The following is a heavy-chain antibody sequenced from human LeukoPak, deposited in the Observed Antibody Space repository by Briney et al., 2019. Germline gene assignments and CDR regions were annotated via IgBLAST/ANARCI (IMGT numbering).Heavy chain of an antibody. CDR2: INPNSGGT. V-gene: IGHV1-2*02. CDR1: GYTFTGYY. D-gene: IGHD3-3*01. Sequence: ASVKVSCKASGYTFTGYYTHWVRQAPGQGLEWMGWINPNSGGTNYAQKFQGRVTMTRDTSISTAYMELSRLRSDDTAVYYCARGGTIFGVVANDFDYWGQGTLVTVSS. CDR3: ARGGTIFGVVANDFDY. J-gene: IGHJ4*02.